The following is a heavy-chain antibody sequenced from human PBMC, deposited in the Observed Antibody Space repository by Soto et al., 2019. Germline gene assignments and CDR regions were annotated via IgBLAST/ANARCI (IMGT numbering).Heavy chain of an antibody. CDR2: IWHGGSNK. J-gene: IGHJ4*02. D-gene: IGHD3-16*01. CDR3: VGAYLY. V-gene: IGHV3-33*01. Sequence: QVQLVESGGGVVQPGRSLRLSCAASGFTFSSYGMHWVRQAPGKGLEWVAVIWHGGSNKYYADSVKGRFTISRDNSRNTLYLKLNSLRAEDMAVYYCVGAYLYWGQGTLVTVSS. CDR1: GFTFSSYG.